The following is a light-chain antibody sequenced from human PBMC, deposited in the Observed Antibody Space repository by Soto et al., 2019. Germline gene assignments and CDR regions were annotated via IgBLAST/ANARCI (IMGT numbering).Light chain of an antibody. V-gene: IGKV1-39*01. Sequence: DIQMTQSPSSLSASVGERVTINCRASQSISSYLNWYQQKPGKAPKLMIYAASSLQSGVPSRFSDSGSGTDFTLTISSLQPEDFATYYCQQSYSTPSITFGQGTRLEIK. J-gene: IGKJ5*01. CDR3: QQSYSTPSIT. CDR1: QSISSY. CDR2: AAS.